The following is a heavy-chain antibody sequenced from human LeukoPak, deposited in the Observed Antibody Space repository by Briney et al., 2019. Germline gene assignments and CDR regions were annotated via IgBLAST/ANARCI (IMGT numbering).Heavy chain of an antibody. CDR3: ARAYDLGYSIDY. CDR1: GYIFKNHW. J-gene: IGHJ4*02. D-gene: IGHD2-15*01. CDR2: IFPGDSDA. V-gene: IGHV5-51*01. Sequence: GESLKISCQGAGYIFKNHWIGWGRQTPERVLEWMAVIFPGDSDARYSPSFQGRVSVSVDKSIDTVYLQLDSLRASDTAIYYCARAYDLGYSIDYWGQGTRVTVSS.